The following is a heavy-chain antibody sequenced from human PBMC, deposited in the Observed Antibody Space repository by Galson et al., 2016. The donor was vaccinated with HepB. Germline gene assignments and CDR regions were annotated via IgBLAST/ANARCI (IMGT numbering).Heavy chain of an antibody. CDR3: AKGTYSGAWSLDYYYGMDV. CDR2: ISHDGSNK. D-gene: IGHD6-19*01. V-gene: IGHV3-30*18. CDR1: GFTFSSYD. J-gene: IGHJ6*02. Sequence: SLRLSCAVSGFTFSSYDMHWVRQAPGKGLEWVAVISHDGSNKYSADSVRGRFTISRDNSRKTLYLQMNSLSPEDTAIYYCAKGTYSGAWSLDYYYGMDVWGQGTTVTVSS.